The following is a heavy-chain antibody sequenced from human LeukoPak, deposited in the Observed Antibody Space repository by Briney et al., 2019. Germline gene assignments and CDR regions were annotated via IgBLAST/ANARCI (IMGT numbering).Heavy chain of an antibody. V-gene: IGHV4-34*01. D-gene: IGHD6-13*01. CDR2: INHSGST. J-gene: IGHJ4*02. CDR3: ARGFGSSWSTLFDY. CDR1: GGSFSGYY. Sequence: PSETLSLTCAVYGGSFSGYYWNWIRQPPGKGLEGIGEINHSGSTNYNPSLNSRGTISVDTSKNQFSLKLRSVAAAGTTVYYCARGFGSSWSTLFDYWGQGTLVTVSS.